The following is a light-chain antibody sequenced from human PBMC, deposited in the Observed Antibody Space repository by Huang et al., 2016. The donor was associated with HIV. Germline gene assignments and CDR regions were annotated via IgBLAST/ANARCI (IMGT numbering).Light chain of an antibody. CDR3: MQALQPPPT. J-gene: IGKJ1*01. Sequence: DIVMTQSPLSLPVTPGEPASISCRSSQSLLHSNGYNYCDWYLQKPGQSPQSLIYLGSNRASGVPDRFSGSGSGTDFTLKISRVEAEDVGVYYCMQALQPPPTFGQGTKVEIK. CDR1: QSLLHSNGYNY. V-gene: IGKV2-28*01. CDR2: LGS.